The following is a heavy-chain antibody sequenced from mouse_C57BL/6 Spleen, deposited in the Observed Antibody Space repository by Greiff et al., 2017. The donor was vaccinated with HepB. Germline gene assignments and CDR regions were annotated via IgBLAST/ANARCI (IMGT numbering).Heavy chain of an antibody. Sequence: EVKLVESEGGLVQPGSSMKLSCTASGFTFSDYYMAWVRQVPEKGLEWVANINYDGSSTYYLDSLKSRFIISRDNAKNILYLQMSSLKSEDTATYYCAREGLYYGSSYPDYWGQGTTLTVSS. CDR3: AREGLYYGSSYPDY. D-gene: IGHD1-1*01. V-gene: IGHV5-16*01. CDR1: GFTFSDYY. J-gene: IGHJ2*01. CDR2: INYDGSST.